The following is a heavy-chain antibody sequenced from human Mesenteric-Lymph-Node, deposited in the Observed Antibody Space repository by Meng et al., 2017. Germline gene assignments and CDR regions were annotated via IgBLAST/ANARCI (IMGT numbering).Heavy chain of an antibody. D-gene: IGHD5-24*01. Sequence: GESLKISCAASGFTFSSYAMSWVRQAPGKGLEWVSAISGSGGSTYYADSVKGRFTISRDNSKNTLYLQMNSLRAEDTAVYYCAKEEIGAFDIWGQGTMVTVSS. J-gene: IGHJ3*02. CDR2: ISGSGGST. V-gene: IGHV3-23*01. CDR1: GFTFSSYA. CDR3: AKEEIGAFDI.